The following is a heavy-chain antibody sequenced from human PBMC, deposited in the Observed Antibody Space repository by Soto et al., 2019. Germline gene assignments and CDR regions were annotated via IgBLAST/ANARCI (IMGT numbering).Heavy chain of an antibody. D-gene: IGHD5-12*01. CDR3: ARDKASRWLQSYYYYGMDV. J-gene: IGHJ6*02. CDR2: ISYDGSNK. Sequence: QVQLVESGGGVVQPGRSLRLSCAASGFTFSSYAMHWVRQAPGKGLEWVAVISYDGSNKYYADSVKGRFTISRDNSKNTLYLQMNSLRAEDTAVYYCARDKASRWLQSYYYYGMDVWGQGTTVTVSS. CDR1: GFTFSSYA. V-gene: IGHV3-30-3*01.